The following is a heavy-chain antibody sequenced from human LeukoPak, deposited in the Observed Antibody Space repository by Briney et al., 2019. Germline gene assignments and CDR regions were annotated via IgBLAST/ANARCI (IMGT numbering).Heavy chain of an antibody. CDR2: IDPSDSYM. CDR1: GYSFTSYW. D-gene: IGHD5-12*01. CDR3: ARHSSGYGSSLDY. Sequence: GASLRISCKGSGYSFTSYWISWVRQMPGKGLEWMGRIDPSDSYMNYSPSFQGHVTFSTDKSISTAYLQWSSLKASDTAMYYCARHSSGYGSSLDYWGQGTLVTVSS. J-gene: IGHJ4*02. V-gene: IGHV5-10-1*01.